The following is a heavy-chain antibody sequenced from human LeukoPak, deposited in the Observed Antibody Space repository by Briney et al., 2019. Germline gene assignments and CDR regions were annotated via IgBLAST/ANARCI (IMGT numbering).Heavy chain of an antibody. CDR1: GYTLTELS. V-gene: IGHV1-24*01. CDR2: FDPEDGET. D-gene: IGHD2-2*01. J-gene: IGHJ3*02. Sequence: GASVKVSCKVSGYTLTELSMHWVRQAPGKGLEWMGGFDPEDGETIYAQKFQGRVTMTEDTSTDTAYMELSSLRSEDTAVYYCASGPRPTYCSSTSCRDAFDIWGQGTMVTVSS. CDR3: ASGPRPTYCSSTSCRDAFDI.